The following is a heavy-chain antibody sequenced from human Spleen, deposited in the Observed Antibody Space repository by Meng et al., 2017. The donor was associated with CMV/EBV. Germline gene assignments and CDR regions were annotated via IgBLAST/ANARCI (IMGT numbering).Heavy chain of an antibody. Sequence: ASVKVSCKASGYTFTSYDINWVRQATGQGLEWMGIVHPSAGSTSYAQKFQGRVTMTSDTSPSIVYMELSSLRSEDTAVYYCARLSRCSSPSCYGGGFDYWGQGTLVTVSS. CDR1: GYTFTSYD. CDR3: ARLSRCSSPSCYGGGFDY. V-gene: IGHV1-46*01. J-gene: IGHJ4*02. D-gene: IGHD2-2*01. CDR2: VHPSAGST.